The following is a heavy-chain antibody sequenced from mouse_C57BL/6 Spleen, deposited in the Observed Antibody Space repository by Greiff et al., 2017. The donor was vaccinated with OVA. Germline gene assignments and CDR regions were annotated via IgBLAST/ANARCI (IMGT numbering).Heavy chain of an antibody. D-gene: IGHD1-1*01. CDR2: ISYSGST. CDR3: ARSLRGSSTNFDY. J-gene: IGHJ2*01. CDR1: GYSITSDY. Sequence: EVQLQESGPGLAKPSQTLSLTCSVTGYSITSDYRNWIRKFPGNKLEYMGYISYSGSTYYNPSLKSRISITRDTSKNQYYLQLNSVTTEDTATYYCARSLRGSSTNFDYWGQGTTLTVSS. V-gene: IGHV3-8*01.